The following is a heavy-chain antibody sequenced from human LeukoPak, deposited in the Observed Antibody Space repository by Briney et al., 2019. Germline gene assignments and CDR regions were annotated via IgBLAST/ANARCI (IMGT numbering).Heavy chain of an antibody. CDR2: IYYSGST. D-gene: IGHD3-22*01. V-gene: IGHV4-30-4*08. CDR3: ARSWEYYDSSGYQGDSGFDY. Sequence: PSQTLSLTCTVSGGSISSGDYYWSWIRQPPGKGLEWIGYIYYSGSTYYNPSLKSRATISVDTSKNQFSLKLSSVTAADTAVYYCARSWEYYDSSGYQGDSGFDYWGQGTLVTVSS. CDR1: GGSISSGDYY. J-gene: IGHJ4*02.